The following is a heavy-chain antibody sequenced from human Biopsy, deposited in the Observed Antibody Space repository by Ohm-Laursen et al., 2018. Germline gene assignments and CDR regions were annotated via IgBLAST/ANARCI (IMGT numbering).Heavy chain of an antibody. D-gene: IGHD3-22*01. CDR1: GYTFTNYN. CDR3: ARDFNYDGGGSFNFDY. Sequence: ASVKVSCNASGYTFTNYNVNWVRQATGQGLEWMGWMNPNSGNTGYAQKFQGRVTMTRNTSISTAYMELSSLTSVDTAVCYCARDFNYDGGGSFNFDYWGQGTLVTVSS. V-gene: IGHV1-8*01. CDR2: MNPNSGNT. J-gene: IGHJ4*02.